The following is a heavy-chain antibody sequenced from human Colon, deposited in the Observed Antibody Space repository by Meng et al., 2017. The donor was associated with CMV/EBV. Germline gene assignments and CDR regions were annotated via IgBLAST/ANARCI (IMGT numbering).Heavy chain of an antibody. Sequence: SLRLSCAASGFTFSSYAMSWVRQAPGKGLEWVSAISNSGGSTYYADSVKSRFTISRDSSKNTLYLQMDTLTPEDTAIYYCAKDPSGSDWGQGTLVTVSS. V-gene: IGHV3-23*01. J-gene: IGHJ4*02. CDR2: ISNSGGST. CDR1: GFTFSSYA. D-gene: IGHD5-12*01. CDR3: AKDPSGSD.